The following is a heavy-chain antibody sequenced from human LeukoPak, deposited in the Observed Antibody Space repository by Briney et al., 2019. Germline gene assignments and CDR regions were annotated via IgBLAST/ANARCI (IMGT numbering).Heavy chain of an antibody. CDR2: ISYDGSNK. D-gene: IGHD3-10*01. CDR1: GFTFSSYA. J-gene: IGHJ4*02. CDR3: ARALLWFGELLGTDY. V-gene: IGHV3-30*04. Sequence: GGSLRLCCAASGFTFSSYAMHWVRQAPGKGLEWVAVISYDGSNKYYADSVKGRFTISRDNSKNTLYLQMNSLRAEDTAVYYCARALLWFGELLGTDYWGQGTLVTVSS.